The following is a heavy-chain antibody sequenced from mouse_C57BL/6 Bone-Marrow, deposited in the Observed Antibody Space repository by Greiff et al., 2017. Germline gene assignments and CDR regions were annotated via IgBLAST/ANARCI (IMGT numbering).Heavy chain of an antibody. Sequence: QVQLQQPGAELVRPGTSVKLSCKASGYTFTSYWMHWVKQRPGQGLEWIGVIDPSDSYTNYNQKFKGKATLTVDTSSSTAYMQRSSLTSEDSAVYYCARGYDADYWGQGTTLTVSS. D-gene: IGHD2-2*01. J-gene: IGHJ2*01. CDR2: IDPSDSYT. V-gene: IGHV1-59*01. CDR3: ARGYDADY. CDR1: GYTFTSYW.